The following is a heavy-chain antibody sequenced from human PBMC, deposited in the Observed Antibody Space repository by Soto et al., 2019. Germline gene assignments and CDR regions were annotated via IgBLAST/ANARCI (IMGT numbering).Heavy chain of an antibody. CDR1: GFSFTTYN. J-gene: IGHJ3*02. Sequence: ELQVVESGGDLVQPGGSLCLSCAASGFSFTTYNMNWVRQAPGRGLEWVSFISASTRTIYFADFVKGRFTVSRDNAKNSLYQQINSLRDDDTAVYYCARDLGVREGFDIWGQGTMVTVSP. CDR2: ISASTRTI. CDR3: ARDLGVREGFDI. D-gene: IGHD2-8*01. V-gene: IGHV3-48*02.